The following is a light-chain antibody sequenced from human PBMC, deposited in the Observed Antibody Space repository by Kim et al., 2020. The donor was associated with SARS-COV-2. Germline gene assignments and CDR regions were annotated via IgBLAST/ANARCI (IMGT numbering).Light chain of an antibody. Sequence: EIVLTQSPATLSLSPGERVTLSCRASQSVSSYLAWYQQKPGQAPRLLIYDASNRATGIPARFSGSGSGTDFTLTISSLEPEDFAVYYCQQRSNWSWTFGQGTKVDIK. J-gene: IGKJ1*01. CDR3: QQRSNWSWT. CDR1: QSVSSY. CDR2: DAS. V-gene: IGKV3-11*01.